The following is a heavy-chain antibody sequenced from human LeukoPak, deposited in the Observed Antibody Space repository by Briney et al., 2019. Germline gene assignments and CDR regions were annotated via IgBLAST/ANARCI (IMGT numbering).Heavy chain of an antibody. J-gene: IGHJ4*02. Sequence: GGSLRLSCAASGFTFSDYYMSWVRQAPGKGLEWVGRIKSKTDGGTTDYAAPVKGRFTISRDNSKNTLYLQMNSLRSEDTAVYYCARDLGTMVRGVTYYFDYWGQGTLVTVSS. V-gene: IGHV3-15*01. D-gene: IGHD3-10*01. CDR2: IKSKTDGGTT. CDR3: ARDLGTMVRGVTYYFDY. CDR1: GFTFSDYY.